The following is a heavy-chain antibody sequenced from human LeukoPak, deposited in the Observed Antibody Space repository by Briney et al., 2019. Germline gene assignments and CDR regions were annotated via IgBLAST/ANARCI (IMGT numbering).Heavy chain of an antibody. Sequence: PGGSLRLSCAASGFTFDDYAMHWVRQAPGKGLKWVSGISWNSGSIGYADSVKGRFTISRDNAKNSLYLQMNSLRAEDMALYYCAKAVVATTTSAFDIWGQGTVVTVSS. J-gene: IGHJ3*02. CDR1: GFTFDDYA. CDR3: AKAVVATTTSAFDI. D-gene: IGHD5-12*01. V-gene: IGHV3-9*03. CDR2: ISWNSGSI.